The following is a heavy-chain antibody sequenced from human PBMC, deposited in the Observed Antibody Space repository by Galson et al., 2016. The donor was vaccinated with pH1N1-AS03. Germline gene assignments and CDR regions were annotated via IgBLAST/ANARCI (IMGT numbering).Heavy chain of an antibody. Sequence: SLRLACAASGLRFSTYWMYWVRQAPGKGLVWLATINGDAPTTNYAASVRGPLTISRDNAKNTLHLQMNSLRVENTANYFCAKEVGSSGWFDACDLWGQGKVVTVSS. CDR3: AKEVGSSGWFDACDL. D-gene: IGHD6-19*01. J-gene: IGHJ3*01. CDR2: INGDAPTT. CDR1: GLRFSTYW. V-gene: IGHV3-74*01.